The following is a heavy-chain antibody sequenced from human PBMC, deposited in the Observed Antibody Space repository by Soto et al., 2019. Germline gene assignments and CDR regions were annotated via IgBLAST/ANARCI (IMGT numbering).Heavy chain of an antibody. D-gene: IGHD1-26*01. CDR2: INPSGGST. Sequence: ASVKVSCKASGYTFTSYYMHWVRQAPGQGLEWMGIINPSGGSTSYAQKFQGRVTRTRDTSTSTVYMELSSLRSEDTAVYYCARTTATTGLDYWGQGTLVTVSS. CDR1: GYTFTSYY. J-gene: IGHJ4*02. CDR3: ARTTATTGLDY. V-gene: IGHV1-46*01.